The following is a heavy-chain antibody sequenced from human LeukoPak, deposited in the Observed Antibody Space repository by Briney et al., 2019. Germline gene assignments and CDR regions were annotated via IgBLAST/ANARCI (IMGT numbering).Heavy chain of an antibody. CDR1: GDTFIGFY. J-gene: IGHJ4*02. V-gene: IGHV1-2*02. Sequence: ASVKVSCKASGDTFIGFYIHWVRQAPGQGLEWMGWINTDTGYTNYAQKFQGRVAMTSDSSIATAYVDLSRLRSDDTAVYYCAVEMGIPAAMEGWGQGTLVTVSS. CDR3: AVEMGIPAAMEG. D-gene: IGHD2-2*01. CDR2: INTDTGYT.